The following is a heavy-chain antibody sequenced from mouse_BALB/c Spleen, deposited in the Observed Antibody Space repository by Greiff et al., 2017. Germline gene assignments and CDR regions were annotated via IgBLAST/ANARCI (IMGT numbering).Heavy chain of an antibody. CDR1: GFTFSSYG. V-gene: IGHV5-6*02. CDR3: ARHPYGSSPYWYFDV. D-gene: IGHD1-1*01. Sequence: DVKLVESGGDLVKPGGSLKLSCAASGFTFSSYGMSWVRQTPDKRLEWVATISSGGSYTYYPDSVKGRFTISRDNAKNTLYLQMSSLKSEDTAMYYCARHPYGSSPYWYFDVWGAGTTVTVSS. J-gene: IGHJ1*01. CDR2: ISSGGSYT.